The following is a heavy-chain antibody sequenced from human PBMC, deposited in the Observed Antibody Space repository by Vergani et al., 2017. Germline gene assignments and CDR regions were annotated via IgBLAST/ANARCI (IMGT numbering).Heavy chain of an antibody. V-gene: IGHV1-69*01. CDR3: ARAPSVVGKVYFQH. J-gene: IGHJ1*01. CDR2: IIPIFGTA. D-gene: IGHD4-23*01. CDR1: GCTFSSYA. Sequence: QVQLVQSGAEVKKPGSSVKVSCKASGCTFSSYAISWVRQAPGQGLEWMGGIIPIFGTANYAQKFQGRVTSTADESTSTAYMELSSRGSEDTAVYYCARAPSVVGKVYFQHWGQGTLVTVSS.